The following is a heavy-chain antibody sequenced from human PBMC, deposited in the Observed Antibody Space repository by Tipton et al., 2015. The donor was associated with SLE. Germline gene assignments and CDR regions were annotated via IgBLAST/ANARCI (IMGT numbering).Heavy chain of an antibody. CDR3: AREGIAARRGYFDY. V-gene: IGHV4-59*01. CDR1: GGSISSYY. Sequence: TLSLTCTVSGGSISSYYWSWIRQPPGKGLEWIGYIYYSGSTNYNPSLKSRVTLSVDTSKNQFSLKLSSVTAADTAVYYCAREGIAARRGYFDYWGQGTLVTVSS. J-gene: IGHJ4*02. CDR2: IYYSGST. D-gene: IGHD6-6*01.